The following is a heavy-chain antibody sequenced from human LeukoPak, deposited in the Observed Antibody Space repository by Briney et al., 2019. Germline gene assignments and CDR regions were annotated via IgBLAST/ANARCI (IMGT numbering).Heavy chain of an antibody. CDR1: GFTFSTFW. D-gene: IGHD6-13*01. J-gene: IGHJ3*02. CDR3: ARDGRGRYSSSSPGAFDI. CDR2: ISNDGSTT. Sequence: GGSLRLSCAASGFTFSTFWMHWVRQTPGKGLVWVSRISNDGSTTHYADSVKGRFTISRDNAKNSLYLQMNSLRAEDTAVYYCARDGRGRYSSSSPGAFDIWGQGTMVTVSS. V-gene: IGHV3-74*01.